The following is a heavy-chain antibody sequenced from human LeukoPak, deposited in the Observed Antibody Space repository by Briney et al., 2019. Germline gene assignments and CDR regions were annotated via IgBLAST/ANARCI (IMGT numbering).Heavy chain of an antibody. V-gene: IGHV1-69*13. CDR1: GGTFSSYA. CDR2: IIPIFGTA. CDR3: ARTKYCSGGSCFEAFDI. D-gene: IGHD2-15*01. J-gene: IGHJ3*02. Sequence: SVTVSCKASGGTFSSYAISWVRQAPGQGLEWMGGIIPIFGTANYAQKFQGRVTITADESTSTAYMELSSLRSEDTAVYYCARTKYCSGGSCFEAFDIWGQGTMVTVSS.